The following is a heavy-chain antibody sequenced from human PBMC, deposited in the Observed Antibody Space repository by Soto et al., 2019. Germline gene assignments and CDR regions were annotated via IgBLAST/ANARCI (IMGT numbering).Heavy chain of an antibody. J-gene: IGHJ6*02. CDR1: GYTFTAYH. CDR2: INPKFGDT. Sequence: QVRLVQSGAEVKEPGDSVRVSCEASGYTFTAYHIHWVRQAPGQGLEWMGWINPKFGDTGYAPDFQGRVSMTRDMSISTVYMELRRLSSDDTAIYYCARNMDYYYGRGSGNGHGVWGQGNAVTVFS. V-gene: IGHV1-2*02. D-gene: IGHD3-10*02. CDR3: ARNMDYYYGRGSGNGHGV.